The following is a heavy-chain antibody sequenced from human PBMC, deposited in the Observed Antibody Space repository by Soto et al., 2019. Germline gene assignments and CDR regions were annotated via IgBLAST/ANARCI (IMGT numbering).Heavy chain of an antibody. CDR2: IYDSGTT. CDR3: ARTTGLLYNSDY. D-gene: IGHD2-2*02. Sequence: QVQLQESGPGLVKPSETLSLTCTVSGGSISSYYWSWIRQPPGKGLEWIGYIYDSGTTNYNPSLKSRVTISADTSKNQFSLKLRSVTAADTAVYYCARTTGLLYNSDYWGQGTLVTVSS. V-gene: IGHV4-59*08. CDR1: GGSISSYY. J-gene: IGHJ4*02.